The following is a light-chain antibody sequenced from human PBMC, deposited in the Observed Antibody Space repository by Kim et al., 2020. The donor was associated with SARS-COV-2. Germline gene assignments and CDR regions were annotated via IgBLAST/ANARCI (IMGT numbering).Light chain of an antibody. CDR2: DVT. V-gene: IGLV2-14*03. CDR3: SSKTSSDSVL. Sequence: GQSITISCTGTSYDVGGYDFVAWYQQHPGKAPQLIIYDVTDRPSGISNRFSGSKSANTAYLIISGLQAEDEADYYCSSKTSSDSVLFGGGTQLTVL. J-gene: IGLJ2*01. CDR1: SYDVGGYDF.